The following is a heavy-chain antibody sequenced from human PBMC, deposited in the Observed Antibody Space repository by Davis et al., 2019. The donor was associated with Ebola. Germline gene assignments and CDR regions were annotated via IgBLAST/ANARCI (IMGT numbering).Heavy chain of an antibody. Sequence: PGGSLRLSCAAAGFTFRNYAMHWVRQAPGKGPEWVSVISNDGITNYIDSVKGRFTISRDSSKGTFYLQMNSLRAEDTAVYYCAVGHYSNPNGWGQGILVTVSS. J-gene: IGHJ4*02. CDR3: AVGHYSNPNG. CDR2: ISNDGIT. D-gene: IGHD2-2*01. V-gene: IGHV3-53*01. CDR1: GFTFRNYA.